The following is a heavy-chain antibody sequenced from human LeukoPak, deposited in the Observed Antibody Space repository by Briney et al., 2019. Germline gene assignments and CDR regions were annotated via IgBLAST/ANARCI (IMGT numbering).Heavy chain of an antibody. J-gene: IGHJ4*02. Sequence: GGSLRLSCAASGFTFSSYSMNWVRQAPGKGLEWVSSISSSSSYIYYADSVKGRFTISRDNAKNSLYLQMNSLRAEDTAVYYCARGAYYGISSLGYWGQGTLVTVSS. D-gene: IGHD3-9*01. CDR1: GFTFSSYS. V-gene: IGHV3-21*01. CDR2: ISSSSSYI. CDR3: ARGAYYGISSLGY.